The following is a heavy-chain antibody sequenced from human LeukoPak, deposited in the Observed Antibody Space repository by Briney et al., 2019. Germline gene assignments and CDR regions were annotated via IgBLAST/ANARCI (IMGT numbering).Heavy chain of an antibody. CDR2: TSAYSGNT. CDR1: GYTFTNYG. J-gene: IGHJ6*03. CDR3: ARDIVVVADTSVYMDV. Sequence: ASVKVSCKASGYTFTNYGITWVRQAPGQGLEWMGWTSAYSGNTNYAQKFQGRVTVTIDTSTSTGYMELRSLRSDDTAMYYCARDIVVVADTSVYMDVWGKGTTVTISS. V-gene: IGHV1-18*01. D-gene: IGHD2-15*01.